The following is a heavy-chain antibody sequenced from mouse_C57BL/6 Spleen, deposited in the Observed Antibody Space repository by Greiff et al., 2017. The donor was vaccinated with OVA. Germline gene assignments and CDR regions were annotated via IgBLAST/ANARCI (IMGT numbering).Heavy chain of an antibody. Sequence: EVNVVESGGGLVKPGGSLKLSCAASGFTFSDYGMHWVRQAPEKGLEWVAYISSGSSTIYYADTVKGRFTISRDNAKNTLFLQMTSLRSEDTAMYYCARTVTTRYWYFDVWGTGTTVTVSS. J-gene: IGHJ1*03. CDR2: ISSGSSTI. CDR3: ARTVTTRYWYFDV. V-gene: IGHV5-17*01. D-gene: IGHD2-2*01. CDR1: GFTFSDYG.